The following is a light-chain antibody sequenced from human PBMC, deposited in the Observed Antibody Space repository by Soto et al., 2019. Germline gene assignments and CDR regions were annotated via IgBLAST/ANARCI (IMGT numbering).Light chain of an antibody. Sequence: SYELTQPLSVSVALGQTARITCGGDNIGSKNVHWYQQKPGQAPVLVIYRDNNRPSGITGRFAGSNSGNTATLTISRAQAGDEADYYCQVWDSSTYVFGTGTKLTVL. CDR2: RDN. V-gene: IGLV3-9*01. CDR3: QVWDSSTYV. CDR1: NIGSKN. J-gene: IGLJ1*01.